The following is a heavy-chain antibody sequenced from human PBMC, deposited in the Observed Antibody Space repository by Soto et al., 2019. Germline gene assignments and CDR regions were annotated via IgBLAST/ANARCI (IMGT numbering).Heavy chain of an antibody. CDR3: ARIGIYGSGSYYLDY. D-gene: IGHD3-10*01. V-gene: IGHV1-69*02. CDR1: GGTFSSYT. Sequence: ASVKVSCKASGGTFSSYTISWVRQAPGQGLEWMGRIIPILGIANYAQKFQGRVTITADKSTSTAYMELSSLRSEDTAVYYCARIGIYGSGSYYLDYWGQGTLVTVSS. CDR2: IIPILGIA. J-gene: IGHJ4*02.